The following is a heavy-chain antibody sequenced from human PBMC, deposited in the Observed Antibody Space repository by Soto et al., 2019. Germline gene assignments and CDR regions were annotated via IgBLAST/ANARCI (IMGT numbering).Heavy chain of an antibody. Sequence: SETLSLTCTVSGGSINTYYWSWIRQPPGKGLEWIGYIFYSGSTNYNPSLQSRVTISKDTSKNQFSLKLTSVTAADTAVYYWARGLTEYSSSFEDDGFDIWGQGTMVTVSS. J-gene: IGHJ3*02. CDR3: ARGLTEYSSSFEDDGFDI. CDR2: IFYSGST. CDR1: GGSINTYY. V-gene: IGHV4-59*01. D-gene: IGHD6-6*01.